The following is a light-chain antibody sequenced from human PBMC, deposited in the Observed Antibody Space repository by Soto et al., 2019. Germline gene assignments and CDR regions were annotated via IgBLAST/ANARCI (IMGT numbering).Light chain of an antibody. CDR3: QQYNNWPFT. V-gene: IGKV3-15*01. J-gene: IGKJ2*01. CDR2: AAS. CDR1: QSISNN. Sequence: EIMMTQSPATLSVSPGEKATLSCWSSQSISNNLAWYQHKRGQPPRLLFYAASTRTTGVPARFSGSGSGTGFTLTISNLQSEDFAIYYCQQYNNWPFTFGQGTKVDIK.